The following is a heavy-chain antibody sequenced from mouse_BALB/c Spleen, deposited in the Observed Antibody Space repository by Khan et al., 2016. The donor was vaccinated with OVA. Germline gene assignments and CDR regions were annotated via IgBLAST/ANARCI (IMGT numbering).Heavy chain of an antibody. Sequence: VQLKQSGTVLARPGASVKMSCKASGYSFTSYLIHWVKQRPGQGLEWIGDIYPGNSDNTYNQKFKDKAKLTEGTSANTAYMEISSLTNEYAAVYYCERGGYSSFAYWGQGTLVTVSA. D-gene: IGHD1-3*01. CDR3: ERGGYSSFAY. CDR1: GYSFTSYL. CDR2: IYPGNSDN. V-gene: IGHV1-5*01. J-gene: IGHJ3*01.